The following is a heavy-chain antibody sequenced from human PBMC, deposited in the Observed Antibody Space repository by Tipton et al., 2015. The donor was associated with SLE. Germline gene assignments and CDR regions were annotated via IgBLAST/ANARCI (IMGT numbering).Heavy chain of an antibody. V-gene: IGHV4-34*01. CDR1: GGSFSGNY. CDR3: ARLGGGYSVDS. CDR2: ITHSGAT. Sequence: TLSLTCVVYGGSFSGNYWIWIRQPPGKGLEWIGEITHSGATNYIASIKSRVTISIDRSKNQFSLKLSSVSAAATAVYYCARLGGGYSVDSWGQGTLVTVSS. D-gene: IGHD5-12*01. J-gene: IGHJ4*02.